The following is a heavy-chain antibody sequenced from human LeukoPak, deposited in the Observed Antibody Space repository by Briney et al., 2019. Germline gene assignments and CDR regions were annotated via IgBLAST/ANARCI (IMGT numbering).Heavy chain of an antibody. V-gene: IGHV4-59*01. CDR3: ARVEVRYDFWSGLGYYYMDV. J-gene: IGHJ6*03. CDR2: IYYSGST. CDR1: SGSISSYY. Sequence: SETLSLTCTVSSGSISSYYWSWIRQPPGKGLEWIGYIYYSGSTNYNPSLKSRVTISVDTSKNQFSLKLSSVTAADTAVYYCARVEVRYDFWSGLGYYYMDVWGKGTTVTVSS. D-gene: IGHD3-3*01.